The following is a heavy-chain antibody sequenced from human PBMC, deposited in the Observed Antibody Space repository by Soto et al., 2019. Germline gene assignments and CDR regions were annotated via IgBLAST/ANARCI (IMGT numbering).Heavy chain of an antibody. CDR3: AALGAAGDFDY. CDR2: IYYSGST. V-gene: IGHV4-59*08. Sequence: SETLSLTCTVSGGSISSYYWSWIRQPPGKGLEWIGYIYYSGSTNYNPSLKSRVTISVDTSKNQFSLKLSSVTAADTAVYYCAALGAAGDFDYWGQGTLVTVS. D-gene: IGHD6-13*01. CDR1: GGSISSYY. J-gene: IGHJ4*02.